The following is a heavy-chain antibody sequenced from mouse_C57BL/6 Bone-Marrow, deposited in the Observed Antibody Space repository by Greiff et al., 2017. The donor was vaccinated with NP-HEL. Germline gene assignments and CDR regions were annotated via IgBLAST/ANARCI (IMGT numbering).Heavy chain of an antibody. Sequence: VQLQQPGAELVMPGASVKLSCKASGYTFTSYWMHWVKQRPGQGLEWIGEIDPSDSYTNYNQKFKGKSTLTVDKSSSTAYMQLSSLTSEDSAVYYCARRRDGGWYFDVWGTGTTVTVSS. CDR1: GYTFTSYW. CDR2: IDPSDSYT. CDR3: ARRRDGGWYFDV. J-gene: IGHJ1*03. D-gene: IGHD3-3*01. V-gene: IGHV1-69*01.